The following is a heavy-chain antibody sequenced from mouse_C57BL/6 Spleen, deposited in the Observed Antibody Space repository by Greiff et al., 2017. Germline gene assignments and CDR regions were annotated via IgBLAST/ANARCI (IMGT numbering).Heavy chain of an antibody. D-gene: IGHD2-4*01. J-gene: IGHJ3*01. V-gene: IGHV5-9-1*02. Sequence: EVKVVESGEGLVKPGGSLKLSCAASGFTFSSYAMSWVRQTPEKRLEWVAYISSGGDYIYYADTVKGRFTISRDNAMNTLYLQMSSLKSEDTAMYYCTRDRYDYAAWFAYWGQGTLVTVAA. CDR2: ISSGGDYI. CDR3: TRDRYDYAAWFAY. CDR1: GFTFSSYA.